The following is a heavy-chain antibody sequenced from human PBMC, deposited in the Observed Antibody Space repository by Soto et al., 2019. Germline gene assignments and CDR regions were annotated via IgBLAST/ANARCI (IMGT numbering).Heavy chain of an antibody. CDR2: ISYDGSNK. Sequence: GGSLRLSCAASGFTFSSYAMHWVRQAPGKGLEWVAVISYDGSNKYYADSVKGRFTISRDNSKNTLYLQMNSLRAEDTAVYYCARESFVVVVAAAGVMDYWGQGTLVTVSS. J-gene: IGHJ4*02. CDR1: GFTFSSYA. V-gene: IGHV3-30-3*01. CDR3: ARESFVVVVAAAGVMDY. D-gene: IGHD2-15*01.